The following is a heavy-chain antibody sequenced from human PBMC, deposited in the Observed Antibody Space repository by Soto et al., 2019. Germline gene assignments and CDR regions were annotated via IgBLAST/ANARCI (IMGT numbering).Heavy chain of an antibody. Sequence: DVQLLESGGGLVQPGGSLRLSCAASGFTFSSYAMAWVRQAPGKGLERVSVISGGGGTTYYAESVKRRFTISRDNSKKMLNLQMDSLRAEDTAVYHCAKTLVTMVRGKYYYMDVWGKGTTVRVSS. D-gene: IGHD3-10*01. CDR2: ISGGGGTT. V-gene: IGHV3-23*01. J-gene: IGHJ6*03. CDR3: AKTLVTMVRGKYYYMDV. CDR1: GFTFSSYA.